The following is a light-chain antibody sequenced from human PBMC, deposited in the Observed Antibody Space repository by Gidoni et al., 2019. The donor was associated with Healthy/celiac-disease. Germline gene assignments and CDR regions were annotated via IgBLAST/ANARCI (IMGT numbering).Light chain of an antibody. CDR1: QSVSSSY. Sequence: ESVLTQSPGTLSLSPGERATLSCRASQSVSSSYLAWYQQKPGQAPRHLIYGASSRATGIPDRFSGSGSGTDFTLTISRLEPEDFAVYYCQQYGSSPLITFGQGTRLEIK. CDR3: QQYGSSPLIT. V-gene: IGKV3-20*01. CDR2: GAS. J-gene: IGKJ5*01.